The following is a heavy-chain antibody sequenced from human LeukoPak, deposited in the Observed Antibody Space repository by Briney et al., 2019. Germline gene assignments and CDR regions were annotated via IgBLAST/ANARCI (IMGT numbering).Heavy chain of an antibody. CDR1: GFTFSSYA. J-gene: IGHJ4*02. V-gene: IGHV3-64*01. Sequence: GSLILSCAASGFTFSSYAMHWVRQAPGKGLEYVSAISSNGGSTYYANSVKGRFTIARDNSKNTLYLQMGSLRAEDMAVYYCARGEQLWNYFDYWGQGTLVTVSS. CDR2: ISSNGGST. D-gene: IGHD5-18*01. CDR3: ARGEQLWNYFDY.